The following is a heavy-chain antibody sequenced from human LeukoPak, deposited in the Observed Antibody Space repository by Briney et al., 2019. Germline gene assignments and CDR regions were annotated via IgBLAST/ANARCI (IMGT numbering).Heavy chain of an antibody. Sequence: GGSLRLSCAASGFTVSATYMSWVRQAPGKGLEWVSVIYSGGSAYYADSVKGRFTIFRDSSQNTLFLQMNSLRAEDTAVYYCVRDHDYWGQGTLVTVSS. V-gene: IGHV3-53*01. CDR1: GFTVSATY. CDR2: IYSGGSA. J-gene: IGHJ4*02. CDR3: VRDHDY.